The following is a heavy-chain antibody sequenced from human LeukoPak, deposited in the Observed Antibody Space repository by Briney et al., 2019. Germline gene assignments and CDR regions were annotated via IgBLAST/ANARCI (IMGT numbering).Heavy chain of an antibody. V-gene: IGHV3-23*01. J-gene: IGHJ4*02. CDR1: GITLSHYG. Sequence: PGGSLRLSCAVSGITLSHYGMSWVRQAPGKGLEWVAGLSGSGGGTNYADSVQGRFTISRDNPKNTLYLQMNSLRAEDTAVYFRAKRGVVIRVFLVGFHKEAYYFDSWGQGALVTVSS. D-gene: IGHD3-10*01. CDR2: LSGSGGGT. CDR3: AKRGVVIRVFLVGFHKEAYYFDS.